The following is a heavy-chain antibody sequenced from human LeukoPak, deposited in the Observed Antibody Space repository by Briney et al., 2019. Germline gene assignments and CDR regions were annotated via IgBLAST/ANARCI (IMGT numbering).Heavy chain of an antibody. J-gene: IGHJ4*02. V-gene: IGHV1-18*01. CDR1: GYNFNSYG. CDR3: ARGEAHYAGSADY. CDR2: ISAYNGNT. D-gene: IGHD2-2*01. Sequence: ASVKVSCKASGYNFNSYGITWVRQAPGQGLELMAWISAYNGNTNYAQKFRGRVTMTTDTSTNTAYMELRGLTSDDTAVYYCARGEAHYAGSADYWGQGTRVTVSS.